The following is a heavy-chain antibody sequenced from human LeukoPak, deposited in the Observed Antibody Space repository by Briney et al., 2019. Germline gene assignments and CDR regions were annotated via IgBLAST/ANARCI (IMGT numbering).Heavy chain of an antibody. V-gene: IGHV3-9*01. CDR1: GFTFDDYA. D-gene: IGHD6-19*01. CDR2: ISWNSGSI. CDR3: AKDIMRTYSSGHFDY. J-gene: IGHJ4*02. Sequence: PGRSLRLSCAASGFTFDDYAMHRVRQAPGKGLEWVSGISWNSGSIGYADSVKGRFTISRDNAKNSLYLQMNSLRAEDTALYYCAKDIMRTYSSGHFDYWGQGTLVTVSS.